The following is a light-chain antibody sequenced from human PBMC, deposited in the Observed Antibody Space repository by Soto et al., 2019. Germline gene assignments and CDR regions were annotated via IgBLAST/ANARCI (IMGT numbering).Light chain of an antibody. Sequence: ESVLTQSPSTLSLSPGERATLSCRASENVYSYLAWYRQAPGQPPSLLIYDASNRAAGVPARFSGSGSGTDFTLTISSLEPEDFAVYYCQQRSDWPRTFGQGTKVAIK. J-gene: IGKJ1*01. CDR1: ENVYSY. V-gene: IGKV3-11*01. CDR2: DAS. CDR3: QQRSDWPRT.